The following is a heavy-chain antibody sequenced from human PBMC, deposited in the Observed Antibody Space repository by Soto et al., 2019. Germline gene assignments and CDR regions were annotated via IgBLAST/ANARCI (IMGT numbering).Heavy chain of an antibody. CDR3: ARSVGYYYDSSGYYLPPGWFDP. CDR2: ISPYNGNT. CDR1: GYTFTSYG. V-gene: IGHV1-18*01. Sequence: ASVKVSCKASGYTFTSYGISWVRQAPGQGLEWMGWISPYNGNTNYAQKLQGRVTITADTSTSTAYMELSSLRSEDTAVYYCARSVGYYYDSSGYYLPPGWFDPWGQGTLVTVSS. J-gene: IGHJ5*02. D-gene: IGHD3-22*01.